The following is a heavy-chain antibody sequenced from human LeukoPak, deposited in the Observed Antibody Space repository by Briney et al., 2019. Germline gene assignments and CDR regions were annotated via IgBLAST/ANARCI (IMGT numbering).Heavy chain of an antibody. CDR2: IHHTGRT. D-gene: IGHD3-10*01. CDR1: GASINTTNFY. J-gene: IGHJ5*02. CDR3: ARQGSMTRGGYWLDP. Sequence: KPSETLSLTCTVSGASINTTNFYWAWIRQPPGKGLESIGNIHHTGRTYSNASLNSRVTISVDTSKNQFSLKLTSVSAADTAVYYCARQGSMTRGGYWLDPWGRGTLVIVSS. V-gene: IGHV4-39*01.